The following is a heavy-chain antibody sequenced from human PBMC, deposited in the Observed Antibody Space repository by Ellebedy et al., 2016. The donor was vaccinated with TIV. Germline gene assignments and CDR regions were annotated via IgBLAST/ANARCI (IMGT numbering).Heavy chain of an antibody. J-gene: IGHJ6*02. Sequence: DSVKGRFTFSRDNAKNSLYLQMNSLRVEDTAVYYCARDLDSGYYDILTGYYIPNYGMDVWGQGTTVTVSS. CDR3: ARDLDSGYYDILTGYYIPNYGMDV. D-gene: IGHD3-9*01. V-gene: IGHV3-7*01.